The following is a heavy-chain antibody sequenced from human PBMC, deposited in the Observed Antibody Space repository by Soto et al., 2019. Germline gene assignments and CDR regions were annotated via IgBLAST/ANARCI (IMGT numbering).Heavy chain of an antibody. CDR2: IYYTGRT. CDR1: GGSVSSGSYY. D-gene: IGHD3-22*01. Sequence: QVQLQESGPGLVKPSETLSLTCIVSGGSVSSGSYYWSWIRQPPGKGLEWIGFIYYTGRTSYNPSLKRRVTLSVDTSKNQFSLKLSSVTAADTAVYFCATMSSSGYPLDYWGRGTLVTVSS. J-gene: IGHJ4*02. CDR3: ATMSSSGYPLDY. V-gene: IGHV4-61*01.